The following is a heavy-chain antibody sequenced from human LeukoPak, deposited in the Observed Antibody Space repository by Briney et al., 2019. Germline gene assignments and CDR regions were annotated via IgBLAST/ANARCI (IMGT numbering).Heavy chain of an antibody. CDR3: ARGSYGQPAFDY. D-gene: IGHD3-16*01. Sequence: ASVTVACKTSGYTFTKYGITWVRRAPGQGLEWLGWISGDKGDTNYAQKVQGRVTLTTDRPTRTAYMELRTLTSDDTALYYCARGSYGQPAFDYWGQGTQVTVSS. J-gene: IGHJ4*02. CDR1: GYTFTKYG. V-gene: IGHV1-18*04. CDR2: ISGDKGDT.